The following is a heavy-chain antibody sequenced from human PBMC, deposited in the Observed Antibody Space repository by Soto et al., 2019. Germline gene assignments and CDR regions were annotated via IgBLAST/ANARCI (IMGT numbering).Heavy chain of an antibody. Sequence: EVQLVESGGGLVQPGGSLRLSCAASGFAFSSYDMHWVRQATGKGLEWVSAIGTAGDTYYPGSVKGRFTISRENAKNSLYLQMNSLRAGDTAVYYCARGGARGYSYGYYYYGMDVWGQGTTATVSS. CDR3: ARGGARGYSYGYYYYGMDV. D-gene: IGHD5-18*01. CDR1: GFAFSSYD. V-gene: IGHV3-13*01. CDR2: IGTAGDT. J-gene: IGHJ6*02.